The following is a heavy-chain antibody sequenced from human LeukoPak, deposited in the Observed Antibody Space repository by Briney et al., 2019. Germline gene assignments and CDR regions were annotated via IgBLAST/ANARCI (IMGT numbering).Heavy chain of an antibody. V-gene: IGHV3-30*18. CDR2: ISYDGSNK. CDR1: GFTFSSYG. J-gene: IGHJ4*02. D-gene: IGHD6-19*01. CDR3: AKESPIAVAAH. Sequence: GGSLRLSCAASGFTFSSYGMHWVRQAPGKGLEWVAVISYDGSNKYYADSVKGRFTISRDNSKNTLYLQMNSLRADDTAVYYCAKESPIAVAAHWGQGTLVTVSS.